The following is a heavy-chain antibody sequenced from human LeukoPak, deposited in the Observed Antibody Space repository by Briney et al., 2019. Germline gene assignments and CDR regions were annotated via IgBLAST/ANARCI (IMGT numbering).Heavy chain of an antibody. Sequence: SETLSLTCAVYGGSFSGYYWSWIRQPPGKGLEWIGEINHSGSTNYNPSLKSRVTISVDTSKNQFSLKLSSVTAADTAVYYCARRPYYDFWSGQIWFDPWGQGTLVTASS. CDR3: ARRPYYDFWSGQIWFDP. CDR2: INHSGST. J-gene: IGHJ5*02. D-gene: IGHD3-3*01. CDR1: GGSFSGYY. V-gene: IGHV4-34*01.